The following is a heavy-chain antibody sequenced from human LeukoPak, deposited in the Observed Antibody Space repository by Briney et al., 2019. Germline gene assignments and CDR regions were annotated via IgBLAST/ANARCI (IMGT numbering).Heavy chain of an antibody. CDR3: ARDQYSSFDY. J-gene: IGHJ4*02. CDR2: ISYDGSNK. V-gene: IGHV3-30-3*01. Sequence: GGSLRLSCAASGFTFSSYAMHWVRQAPGKGLEWVAVISYDGSNKYYADSVKGRFTISRDNSKNTLYLQMNSLRAEDTAVYYCARDQYSSFDYWGRGTLVTVSS. D-gene: IGHD2-15*01. CDR1: GFTFSSYA.